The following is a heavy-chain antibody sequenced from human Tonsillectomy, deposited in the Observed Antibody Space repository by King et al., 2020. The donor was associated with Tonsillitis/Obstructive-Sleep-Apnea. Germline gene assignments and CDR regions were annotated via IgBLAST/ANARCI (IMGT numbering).Heavy chain of an antibody. CDR1: GFTFSDYR. CDR3: AREIPPDY. Sequence: VQLVESGGGLVQPWGSLRLSCAASGFTFSDYRMNWFRQAPGKGLEWVSYISSSSNTIYYADSVKGRFTISRDNASKSLYMQMNSLRDEDTAVYYCAREIPPDYWGQGTLVTVSS. J-gene: IGHJ4*02. CDR2: ISSSSNTI. V-gene: IGHV3-48*02.